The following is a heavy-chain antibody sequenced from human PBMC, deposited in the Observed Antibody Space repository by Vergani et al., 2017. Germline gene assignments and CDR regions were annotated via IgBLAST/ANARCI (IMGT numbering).Heavy chain of an antibody. J-gene: IGHJ5*02. CDR2: IDPSDSDT. CDR3: ARRGSTSCFECSPDWFDP. V-gene: IGHV5-10-1*03. CDR1: GYSFTSYW. D-gene: IGHD2-2*01. Sequence: EVQLVQSGAEVKKPGESLRISCKGSGYSFTSYWISWVRQMPGKGLEWMGRIDPSDSDTRYSPSFQGQVTISADKSISTAYLQWSSLKASDTAMYYCARRGSTSCFECSPDWFDPWGQGTLVTVSS.